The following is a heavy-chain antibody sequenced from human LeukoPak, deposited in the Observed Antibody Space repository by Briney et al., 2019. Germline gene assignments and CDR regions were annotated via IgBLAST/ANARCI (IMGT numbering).Heavy chain of an antibody. Sequence: PSETLSLTCTVSGGSINSYYWSWIRQPPGKGLEWIGYIYYSGSTNYNPSLKSRVTISVDRSKNQFSLKLSSVTAADTAVYYCASIPSYYFDYWGQGTLVTVSS. J-gene: IGHJ4*02. CDR2: IYYSGST. V-gene: IGHV4-59*12. D-gene: IGHD6-6*01. CDR1: GGSINSYY. CDR3: ASIPSYYFDY.